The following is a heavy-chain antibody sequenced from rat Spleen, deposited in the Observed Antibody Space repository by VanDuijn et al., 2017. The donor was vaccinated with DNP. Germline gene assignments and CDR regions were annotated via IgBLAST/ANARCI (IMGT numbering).Heavy chain of an antibody. Sequence: EVQLVESGGGLVQPGRSLKLSCAASGFTFSDYYMAWVRQAPTKGLEWVAYSNFDGSRTYYGDSVKGRFTISRDNAKRTQYLQMDSLRSEDTATYYCVTHPSWFGYWGQGTLVTVSS. CDR1: GFTFSDYY. CDR3: VTHPSWFGY. V-gene: IGHV5-7*01. J-gene: IGHJ3*01. CDR2: SNFDGSRT.